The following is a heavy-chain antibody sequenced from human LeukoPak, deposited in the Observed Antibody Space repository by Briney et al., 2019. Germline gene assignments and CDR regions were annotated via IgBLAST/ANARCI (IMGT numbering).Heavy chain of an antibody. V-gene: IGHV4-4*07. CDR1: SGSLNNHY. J-gene: IGHJ4*02. CDR3: AREPPTDPFDY. D-gene: IGHD1-26*01. CDR2: IYSSGTT. Sequence: PSETLSLTCTVSSGSLNNHYWNWIRQPAGKGLEWIGRIYSSGTTNYNHSLKSRVTMSLDTSKNQFSLKLSYVTAADTAVYYCAREPPTDPFDYWGQGTLVTVSS.